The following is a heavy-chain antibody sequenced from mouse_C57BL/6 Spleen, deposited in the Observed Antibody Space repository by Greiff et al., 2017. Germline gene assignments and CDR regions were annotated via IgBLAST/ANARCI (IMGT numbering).Heavy chain of an antibody. CDR3: ARAGYGNSWFAY. V-gene: IGHV1-55*01. J-gene: IGHJ3*01. CDR1: GYTFTSYW. D-gene: IGHD2-10*02. Sequence: QVQLQQPGAELVKPGASVKMSCKASGYTFTSYWITWVKQRPGQGLGWIGDIYPGSGSTNYNEKLKSKATLTVDTSSSTAYMQLSSLTSEDSAVYYCARAGYGNSWFAYWGQGTLVTVAA. CDR2: IYPGSGST.